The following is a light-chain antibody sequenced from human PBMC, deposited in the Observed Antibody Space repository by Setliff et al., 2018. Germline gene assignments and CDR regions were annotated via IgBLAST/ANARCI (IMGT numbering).Light chain of an antibody. Sequence: SYELTQPPSVSVSPGQEASITCSGDKLGDKFVSWYQQKSDQSPVLVIYQDRQRPSGIPERFSGSTSRNTATLTISGTQAMDEADYYCQAWDSSTYAFGTGTKVTVL. CDR1: KLGDKF. CDR2: QDR. J-gene: IGLJ1*01. V-gene: IGLV3-1*01. CDR3: QAWDSSTYA.